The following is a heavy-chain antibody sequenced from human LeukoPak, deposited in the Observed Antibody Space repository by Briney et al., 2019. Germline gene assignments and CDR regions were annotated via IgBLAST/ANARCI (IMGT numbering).Heavy chain of an antibody. J-gene: IGHJ4*02. D-gene: IGHD6-19*01. CDR2: IYNGVPT. Sequence: SETLSLTCTTSGVSISRFYWSWLRQPPGKGLEWIANIYNGVPTFFNPSLKSRATISVDTSKGQFSLQLASVTAAGTAVYYCVQTTGWPGLDYWGQGILVTVSS. CDR3: VQTTGWPGLDY. CDR1: GVSISRFY. V-gene: IGHV4-4*09.